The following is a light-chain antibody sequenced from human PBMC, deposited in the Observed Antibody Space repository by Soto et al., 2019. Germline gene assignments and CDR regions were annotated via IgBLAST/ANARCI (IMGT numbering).Light chain of an antibody. V-gene: IGKV3-11*01. CDR3: QQRSTWPLT. Sequence: EIVLTQSPPTRSLSPGERATLSCSASQNINSYLAWYQQKPGQAPRLLIYDASNRATGIPARFSGGGSGTDFTLTISSLEAEDFAVYYCQQRSTWPLTFGGGTKVEVK. CDR2: DAS. J-gene: IGKJ4*01. CDR1: QNINSY.